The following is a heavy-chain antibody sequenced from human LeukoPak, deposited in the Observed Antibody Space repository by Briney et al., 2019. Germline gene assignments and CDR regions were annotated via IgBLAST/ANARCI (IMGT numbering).Heavy chain of an antibody. J-gene: IGHJ3*02. V-gene: IGHV5-51*01. CDR2: IYSGDSDT. CDR1: GYSFTSYW. Sequence: GESLKISCKGSGYSFTSYWIGWVRQMPGKGLGWMGIIYSGDSDTRYSPSFQGQVTISADKSISTAYLQWSSLKASDTAMYYGARPKGAGSGWYYSAFDIWGQGTMVTVSS. CDR3: ARPKGAGSGWYYSAFDI. D-gene: IGHD6-19*01.